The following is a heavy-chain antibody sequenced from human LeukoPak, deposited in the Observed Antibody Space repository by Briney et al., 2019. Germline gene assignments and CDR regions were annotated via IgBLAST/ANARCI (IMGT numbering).Heavy chain of an antibody. CDR3: AKSTLETAGNRGLFGSRVPPPYFDY. V-gene: IGHV3-23*01. D-gene: IGHD6-13*01. J-gene: IGHJ4*02. Sequence: GGSLRLSCAASGFTFSIKTYAMTWVRQAPGKGLEWVSATSGSGVSTSYADSVKGRFTISRDNFKNTLYLQMNTLRAEDTAVYYCAKSTLETAGNRGLFGSRVPPPYFDYWGQGTLVTVSS. CDR2: TSGSGVST. CDR1: GFTFSIKTYA.